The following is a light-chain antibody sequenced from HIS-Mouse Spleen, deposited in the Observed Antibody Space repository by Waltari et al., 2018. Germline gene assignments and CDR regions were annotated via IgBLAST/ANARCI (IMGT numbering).Light chain of an antibody. V-gene: IGKV2-30*02. J-gene: IGKJ4*01. CDR2: KVS. CDR1: QSRVHRDGNTF. Sequence: DVVMTQSPLSLPVTLGQPSSISCRSSQSRVHRDGNTFLNWYKQRPGQSPRRVIYKVSNRDSGVPDRSSGSGSGTDFTLKISRVEAEDVGVYYCMQGTHWLTFGGGTKVEIK. CDR3: MQGTHWLT.